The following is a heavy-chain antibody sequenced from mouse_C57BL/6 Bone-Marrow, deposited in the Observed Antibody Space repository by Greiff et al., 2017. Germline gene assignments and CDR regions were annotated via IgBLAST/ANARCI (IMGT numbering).Heavy chain of an antibody. CDR2: IYPGSGST. Sequence: QVQLQQPGAELVKPGASVKMSCQASGYTFTSYWITWVKPRPGQGLEWIGDIYPGSGSTNYNEKFKSKATLTVDTSSSTAYMQLSSLTSEDSAVYYCATTVVFPDSWGQGTTLTVSS. V-gene: IGHV1-55*01. CDR1: GYTFTSYW. J-gene: IGHJ2*01. D-gene: IGHD1-1*01. CDR3: ATTVVFPDS.